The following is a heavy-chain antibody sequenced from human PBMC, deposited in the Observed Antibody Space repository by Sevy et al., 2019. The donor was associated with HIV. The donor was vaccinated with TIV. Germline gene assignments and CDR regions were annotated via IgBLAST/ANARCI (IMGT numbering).Heavy chain of an antibody. CDR1: GFTFSSYA. CDR3: AKDPQWLVHGELDY. V-gene: IGHV3-23*01. Sequence: GGSLRLSCAASGFTFSSYAMSWVRQAPGKGLEWVSAISGSGGSTYYADSVKGRFTISRDNSKNTLYLQMNSLRAEDTAVYYCAKDPQWLVHGELDYWGQGTLVTVSS. D-gene: IGHD6-19*01. J-gene: IGHJ4*02. CDR2: ISGSGGST.